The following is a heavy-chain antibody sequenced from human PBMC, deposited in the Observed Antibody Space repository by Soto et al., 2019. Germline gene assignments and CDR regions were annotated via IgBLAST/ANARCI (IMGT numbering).Heavy chain of an antibody. D-gene: IGHD2-2*01. V-gene: IGHV3-74*01. J-gene: IGHJ3*02. Sequence: EVQLVESGGDLVQPGGSLRLSCAAAGFTFSGHWMHWVRQVPGKGLVWVSRINTDGGSTSYADSLKGRFTISRDNAKNTLFLQMPGLRVDDTSVYYCAREEGYCSRTSCYRRAFDTWGQGTMVTVSS. CDR2: INTDGGST. CDR1: GFTFSGHW. CDR3: AREEGYCSRTSCYRRAFDT.